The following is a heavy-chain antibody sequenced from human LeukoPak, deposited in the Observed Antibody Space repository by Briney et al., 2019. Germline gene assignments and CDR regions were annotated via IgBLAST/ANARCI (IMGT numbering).Heavy chain of an antibody. Sequence: SVKVSCKASGGTFSSYAISWVRQAPGQGLEWMGGIIPIFGTANYAQKFQGRVTITADESTSTAYMELSSLRSEDTAVYYCARGGWELRPDRYYMDVWGKGTTVTVSS. CDR1: GGTFSSYA. CDR3: ARGGWELRPDRYYMDV. J-gene: IGHJ6*03. V-gene: IGHV1-69*13. CDR2: IIPIFGTA. D-gene: IGHD1-26*01.